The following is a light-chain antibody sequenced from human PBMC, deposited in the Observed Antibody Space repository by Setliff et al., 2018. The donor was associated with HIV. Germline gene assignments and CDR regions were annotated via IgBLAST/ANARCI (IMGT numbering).Light chain of an antibody. CDR3: QVWDSSGDHPV. J-gene: IGLJ2*01. V-gene: IGLV3-21*04. CDR1: DIGSKS. Sequence: SYELTQPPSVSVAPGQTARTTCGGNDIGSKSVHWYQQKPGQAPVLVIYYDKDRPSGIPERFSGSNSGNTATLTISRVEAGDEADYYCQVWDSSGDHPVFGGGTKVTVL. CDR2: YDK.